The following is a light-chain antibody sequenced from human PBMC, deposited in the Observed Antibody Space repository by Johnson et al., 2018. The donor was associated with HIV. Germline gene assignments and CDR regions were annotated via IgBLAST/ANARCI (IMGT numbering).Light chain of an antibody. CDR1: SSNIESNS. V-gene: IGLV1-51*02. Sequence: QSMLTQPPSVSAAPGQKVTISCSGSSSNIESNSVSWYQHFPGTAPKVLIYENNKRPSGIPDRFSGSKSGTSATLVITGLQTGDEADYYCATWARSLTAHYVFGGGTTVTVL. CDR3: ATWARSLTAHYV. J-gene: IGLJ1*01. CDR2: ENN.